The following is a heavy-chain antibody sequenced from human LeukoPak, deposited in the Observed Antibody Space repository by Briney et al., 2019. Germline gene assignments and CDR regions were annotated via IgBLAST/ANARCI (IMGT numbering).Heavy chain of an antibody. Sequence: WASVKVSCKASGGTFSSYAINWVRQAPGQGLEWMGGIIPIFGTANYAQKFQGRVTITADKSTSTAYMELSSLRSEDTAVYYCARVGYGRIDYWGQGTLVTVSS. V-gene: IGHV1-69*06. CDR3: ARVGYGRIDY. J-gene: IGHJ4*02. D-gene: IGHD2-15*01. CDR1: GGTFSSYA. CDR2: IIPIFGTA.